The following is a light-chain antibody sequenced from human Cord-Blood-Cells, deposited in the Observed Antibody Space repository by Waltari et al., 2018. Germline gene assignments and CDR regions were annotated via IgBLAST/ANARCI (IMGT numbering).Light chain of an antibody. CDR1: SSDAGSYNL. J-gene: IGLJ3*02. CDR2: EGS. CDR3: CSYAGSSNWV. Sequence: QSALTHPASVSGSPGQSLTISSTGTSSDAGSYNLVPWYQQHPGKAPKLMIYEGSKRPSGVSNRFSGSKSGNTASLTISGLQAEDEADYYCCSYAGSSNWVFGGGTKLTVL. V-gene: IGLV2-23*01.